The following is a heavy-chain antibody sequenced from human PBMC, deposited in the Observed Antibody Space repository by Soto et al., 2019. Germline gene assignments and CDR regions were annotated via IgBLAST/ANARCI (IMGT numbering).Heavy chain of an antibody. Sequence: GESLKISCKGSGYSFTSYWIGWVRQMPGKGLEWMGIIYPGDSDTRYSPSFQGQVTISADKSISTAYLQWSSLKASDTTMYYCARLAYDSSGYYSPHYYYYYGMDVWGQGTTVTVSS. V-gene: IGHV5-51*01. CDR1: GYSFTSYW. CDR3: ARLAYDSSGYYSPHYYYYYGMDV. J-gene: IGHJ6*02. D-gene: IGHD3-22*01. CDR2: IYPGDSDT.